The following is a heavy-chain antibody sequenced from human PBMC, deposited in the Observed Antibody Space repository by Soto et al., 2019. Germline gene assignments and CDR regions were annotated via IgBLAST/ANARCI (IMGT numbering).Heavy chain of an antibody. J-gene: IGHJ6*03. CDR2: INAGNGNT. CDR1: GYTFTSYA. V-gene: IGHV1-3*01. Sequence: ASVKVSCKASGYTFTSYAMHWVRQAPGQRLEWMGWINAGNGNTKYSQKFQGRVTITRDTSASTAYMELSSLRSEDTAVYYCARGKGHTIFGVVIPQRDYYYYMDVWGKGTTVTVSS. CDR3: ARGKGHTIFGVVIPQRDYYYYMDV. D-gene: IGHD3-3*01.